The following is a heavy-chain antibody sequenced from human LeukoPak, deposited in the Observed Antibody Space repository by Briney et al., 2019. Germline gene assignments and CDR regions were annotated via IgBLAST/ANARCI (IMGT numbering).Heavy chain of an antibody. V-gene: IGHV3-33*01. Sequence: GGSLRPSCAASGFTFSSYGMHWVRQAPGKGLEWVAVIWYDGSKKYYADSVKGRFTISRDNSKNTLYLQMNSLRAEDTAVYYCAGDWNLYSSGWYPVGFDYWGQGTLVTVSS. CDR1: GFTFSSYG. CDR2: IWYDGSKK. D-gene: IGHD6-19*01. CDR3: AGDWNLYSSGWYPVGFDY. J-gene: IGHJ4*02.